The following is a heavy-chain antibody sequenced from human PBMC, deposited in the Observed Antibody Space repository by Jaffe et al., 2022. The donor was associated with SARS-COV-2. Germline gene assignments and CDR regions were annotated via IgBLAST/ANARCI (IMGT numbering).Heavy chain of an antibody. D-gene: IGHD3-16*01. CDR2: ISSSSSYI. CDR3: ARDWGPEIGGGFSYYYGMDV. V-gene: IGHV3-21*01. CDR1: GFTFSSYS. Sequence: EVQLVESGGGLVKPGGSLRLSCAASGFTFSSYSMNWVRQAPGKGLEWVSSISSSSSYIYYADSVKGRFTISRDNAKNSLYLQMNSLRAEDTAVYYCARDWGPEIGGGFSYYYGMDVWGQGTTVTVSS. J-gene: IGHJ6*02.